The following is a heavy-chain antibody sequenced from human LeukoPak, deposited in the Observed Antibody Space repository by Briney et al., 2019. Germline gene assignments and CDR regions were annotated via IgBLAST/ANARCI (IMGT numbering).Heavy chain of an antibody. Sequence: GGSLRLSCAASGFRFADYGMSWFRQAPGKGLEWVSGINWNGGSTDYTDSVKDRFTISRDNTKNSLYLQMNSLRAEDTAFYYCARNRDTSGYFAFHIWGQGTMVTVSS. J-gene: IGHJ3*02. CDR3: ARNRDTSGYFAFHI. CDR2: INWNGGST. V-gene: IGHV3-20*04. CDR1: GFRFADYG. D-gene: IGHD3-22*01.